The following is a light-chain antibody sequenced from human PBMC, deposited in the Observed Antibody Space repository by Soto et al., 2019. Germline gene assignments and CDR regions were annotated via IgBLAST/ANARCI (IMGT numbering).Light chain of an antibody. CDR2: KVS. J-gene: IGKJ1*01. CDR1: QSLVYSDGNTY. CDR3: MQHTHWPWT. V-gene: IGKV2-30*01. Sequence: DLVMTQSPLSLPVTPGQTAYISCRSSQSLVYSDGNTYLHWFQQRPGQSPRRLIHKVSIRDSGVPDRFSGSGSGTDFTLKISRVEPEDVGVYYCMQHTHWPWTFGQGTKVDI.